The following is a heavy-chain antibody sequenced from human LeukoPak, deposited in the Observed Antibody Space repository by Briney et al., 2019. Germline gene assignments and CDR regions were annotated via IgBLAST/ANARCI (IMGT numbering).Heavy chain of an antibody. CDR1: GFTFSTCA. Sequence: PGGSLRLSCAASGFTFSTCAMTWVRQAPGKGLEWVANIKQDGSKKSYVDSVKGRFTISRDNAKNSLYLQMNSLRAEDTAIYYCTRVGYIDEGIDYWGQGTLVTVSS. J-gene: IGHJ4*02. D-gene: IGHD5-24*01. CDR2: IKQDGSKK. V-gene: IGHV3-7*04. CDR3: TRVGYIDEGIDY.